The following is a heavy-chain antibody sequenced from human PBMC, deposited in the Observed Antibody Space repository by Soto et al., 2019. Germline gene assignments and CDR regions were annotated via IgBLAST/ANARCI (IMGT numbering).Heavy chain of an antibody. J-gene: IGHJ6*02. CDR2: IIPIFGTA. V-gene: IGHV1-69*12. CDR3: ASIPATHSSYYYYYGMDV. D-gene: IGHD2-2*01. CDR1: GGTFSSYA. Sequence: QVQLVQSGAEVKKPGSSVKVSCKASGGTFSSYAISWVRQAPGQGLEWMGGIIPIFGTANYAQKFQGRVTITADESTSTAYMELSSLRSEDTAVYYCASIPATHSSYYYYYGMDVWGQGTTLTVSS.